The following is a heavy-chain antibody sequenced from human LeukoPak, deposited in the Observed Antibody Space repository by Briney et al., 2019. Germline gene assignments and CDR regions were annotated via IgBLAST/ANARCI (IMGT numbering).Heavy chain of an antibody. J-gene: IGHJ4*02. CDR1: GLIFSNSI. Sequence: GGSLRLSCAASGLIFSNSIMSWVRQAPGKGLEWVSTITSGGITNYADSVKGRFTISRDNSKNTLYLQMNSLRTEDTAIYYCARSPTEPFCFDSWGQGTLVTVSS. CDR3: ARSPTEPFCFDS. CDR2: ITSGGIT. V-gene: IGHV3-23*01. D-gene: IGHD4-17*01.